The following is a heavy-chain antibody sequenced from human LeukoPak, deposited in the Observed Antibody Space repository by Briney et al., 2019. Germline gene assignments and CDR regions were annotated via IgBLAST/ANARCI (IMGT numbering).Heavy chain of an antibody. J-gene: IGHJ6*04. CDR1: GFTFSSYW. CDR2: INSDGSST. V-gene: IGHV3-74*01. CDR3: ATDTLLWFGEALWYV. Sequence: PGGSLRLSCAASGFTFSSYWMHWVRQAPGKGLVWVSRINSDGSSTSYADSVKGRFTISRDNAKNTLYLQMNSLRAEDTAVCYCATDTLLWFGEALWYVWGKGTTVTVSS. D-gene: IGHD3-10*01.